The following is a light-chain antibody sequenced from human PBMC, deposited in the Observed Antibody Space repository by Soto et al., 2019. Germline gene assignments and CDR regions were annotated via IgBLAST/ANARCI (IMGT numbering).Light chain of an antibody. CDR2: GAS. V-gene: IGKV3-20*01. J-gene: IGKJ1*01. CDR3: QQYGTSPRT. CDR1: QSVSSN. Sequence: EMLMTQSPATLSVSPGERATLSCRASQSVSSNLAWYQQNPGQAPRLLIYGASNRATGIPDKFSGSGSGTDFTLTISRLEPEDFAVYYCQQYGTSPRTFGQGTKVDIK.